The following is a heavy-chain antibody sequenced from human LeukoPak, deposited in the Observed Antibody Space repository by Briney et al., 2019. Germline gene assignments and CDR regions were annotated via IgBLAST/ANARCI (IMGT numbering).Heavy chain of an antibody. CDR3: ARGISGGFDI. D-gene: IGHD2-21*01. CDR1: GYIFTAYD. J-gene: IGHJ3*02. CDR2: IIPNSGAT. V-gene: IGHV1-2*06. Sequence: ASVKVSCKASGYIFTAYDLHWVRQAPGQGLEWMGRIIPNSGATNYAQNFQGRVTLTRDTSINTAYMELSRLSPDDTAVYYCARGISGGFDIWGQGTMVTVSS.